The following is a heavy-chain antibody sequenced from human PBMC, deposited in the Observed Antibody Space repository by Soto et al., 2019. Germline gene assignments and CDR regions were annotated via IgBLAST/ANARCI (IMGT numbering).Heavy chain of an antibody. Sequence: SETLSLTCAVYGGSFSGYYWSWIRQPPGKGLEWIGEINHSGSTNYNPSLKSRVTISVDTSKNQFSLKLSSVTAADTAVYYCARARRGFFDYWGQGTLVTVSS. V-gene: IGHV4-34*01. CDR2: INHSGST. D-gene: IGHD3-10*01. CDR1: GGSFSGYY. CDR3: ARARRGFFDY. J-gene: IGHJ4*02.